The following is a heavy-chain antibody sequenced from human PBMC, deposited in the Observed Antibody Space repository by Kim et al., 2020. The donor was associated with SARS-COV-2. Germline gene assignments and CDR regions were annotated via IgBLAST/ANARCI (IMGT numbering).Heavy chain of an antibody. Sequence: SETLSLTCAVYGGSFSGYYWSWIRQPPGKGLEWIGEINHSGSTNYNPSLKSRVTISVDTSKNQFSLKLSSVTAADTAVYYCARDQIAVAGYGMDVWGQGTTVTVSS. D-gene: IGHD6-19*01. CDR2: INHSGST. J-gene: IGHJ6*02. CDR3: ARDQIAVAGYGMDV. V-gene: IGHV4-34*01. CDR1: GGSFSGYY.